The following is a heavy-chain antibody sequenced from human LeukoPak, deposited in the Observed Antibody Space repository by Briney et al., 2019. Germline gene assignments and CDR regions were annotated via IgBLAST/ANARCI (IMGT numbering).Heavy chain of an antibody. CDR1: GFTVSSNY. D-gene: IGHD3-9*01. V-gene: IGHV3-53*01. Sequence: GGSLRLSCAASGFTVSSNYMSWVRQAPGKGLEWVSVIYSGGSTYYADSVKGRFTISRDNAKNSLSLQMNSLRAEDTAVYYCARGGDTIFRIWGQGTMVTVSS. CDR3: ARGGDTIFRI. J-gene: IGHJ3*02. CDR2: IYSGGST.